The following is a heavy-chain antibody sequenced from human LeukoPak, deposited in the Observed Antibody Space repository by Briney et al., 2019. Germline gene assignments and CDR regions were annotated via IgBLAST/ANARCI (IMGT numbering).Heavy chain of an antibody. D-gene: IGHD5-18*01. CDR1: GFTFDDYA. CDR3: ARAVDTAMIESDAFDI. V-gene: IGHV3-74*01. CDR2: INSDGSST. J-gene: IGHJ3*02. Sequence: PSGGSLRLSCAASGFTFDDYAMHWVRQAPGKGLVWVSRINSDGSSTSYADSVKGRFTISRDNAKNTLYLQMNSLRAEDTAVYYCARAVDTAMIESDAFDIWGQGTMVTVSS.